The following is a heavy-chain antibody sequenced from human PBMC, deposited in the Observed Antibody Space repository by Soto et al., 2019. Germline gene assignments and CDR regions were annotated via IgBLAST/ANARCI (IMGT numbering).Heavy chain of an antibody. CDR1: GGSISSYY. CDR3: ARACCTNCYYDVFDY. J-gene: IGHJ4*02. Sequence: SETLSLTCTVSGGSISSYYWSWIRQPAGKGLEWIGRIYTSGSNNYNPFLESRVTMSVETSKNHFSSELSSVTEVDMTVYYCARACCTNCYYDVFDYWGQGTLVTVSS. V-gene: IGHV4-4*07. D-gene: IGHD2-8*01. CDR2: IYTSGSN.